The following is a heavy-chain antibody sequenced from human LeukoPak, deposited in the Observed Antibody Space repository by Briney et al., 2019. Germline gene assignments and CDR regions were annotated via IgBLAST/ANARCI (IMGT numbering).Heavy chain of an antibody. CDR2: IYTSGST. Sequence: SETLSLTCTVSGGSISSYYCSWIRQPPGKGLEWIGYIYTSGSTNSNPSLKSRVTMSVDTSKNQFSLKLSSVTAADTAVYYCTRGGGSYRNYFDYWGQGTLVTVSS. CDR1: GGSISSYY. V-gene: IGHV4-4*08. J-gene: IGHJ4*02. D-gene: IGHD1-26*01. CDR3: TRGGGSYRNYFDY.